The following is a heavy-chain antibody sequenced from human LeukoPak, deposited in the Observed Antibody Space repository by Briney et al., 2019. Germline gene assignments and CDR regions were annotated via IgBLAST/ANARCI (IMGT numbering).Heavy chain of an antibody. Sequence: SGGSLRLSCAASGFTFSNYALTWVRQAPGKGLEWVSTISGRSGSTNYADSVKGRFTISRDNSKDTLYLQMNSLRAEDTALYYCAKDDGVRGTQHVSAFDMWGQGTMVTVSS. V-gene: IGHV3-23*01. J-gene: IGHJ3*02. CDR2: ISGRSGST. CDR3: AKDDGVRGTQHVSAFDM. CDR1: GFTFSNYA. D-gene: IGHD1-26*01.